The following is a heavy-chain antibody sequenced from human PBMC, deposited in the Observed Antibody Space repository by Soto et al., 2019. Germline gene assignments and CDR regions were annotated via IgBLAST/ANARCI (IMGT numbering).Heavy chain of an antibody. V-gene: IGHV4-31*03. CDR2: IYYGGDT. Sequence: QVQLQESGPGLVKPSQTLSLTCTVSGGSVSSGGYYWSWIRQHPGKGLEWIGYIYYGGDTYYNPSLKSRLTISVDASKNQFSLKLTSVTAADTAVYYCARDDYAEGVDVWGQGTTVTVSS. D-gene: IGHD4-17*01. J-gene: IGHJ6*02. CDR3: ARDDYAEGVDV. CDR1: GGSVSSGGYY.